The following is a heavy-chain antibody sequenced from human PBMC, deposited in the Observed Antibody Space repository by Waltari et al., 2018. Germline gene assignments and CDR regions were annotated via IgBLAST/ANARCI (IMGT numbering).Heavy chain of an antibody. CDR1: GFTFSSYA. D-gene: IGHD2-2*01. CDR3: AKFKDIVVVPASFDY. V-gene: IGHV3-23*01. CDR2: ISGSGGST. Sequence: EVQLLESGGGLVQPGGSLRLSCAASGFTFSSYAISWVRQAPGKGLEWVSAISGSGGSTYYADSVKGRFTISRDNSKNTLYLQMNSLRAEDTAVYYCAKFKDIVVVPASFDYWGQGTLVTVSS. J-gene: IGHJ4*02.